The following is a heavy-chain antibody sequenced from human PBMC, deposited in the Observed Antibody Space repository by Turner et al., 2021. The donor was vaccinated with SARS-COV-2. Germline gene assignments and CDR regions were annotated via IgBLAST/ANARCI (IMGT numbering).Heavy chain of an antibody. CDR3: ARHQGSASGYDHGMNV. J-gene: IGHJ6*02. Sequence: QVQLQESGPGLVRPSETLSLTCPVSGGSISSKSWSWIRQSPGRGLEWIGYFYKIGSIDYNHTLRRRVTISVDTSKNQLSLNLISVTAADTAVYYCARHQGSASGYDHGMNVWGQGTAVIVSS. V-gene: IGHV4-59*08. CDR1: GGSISSKS. D-gene: IGHD1-26*01. CDR2: FYKIGSI.